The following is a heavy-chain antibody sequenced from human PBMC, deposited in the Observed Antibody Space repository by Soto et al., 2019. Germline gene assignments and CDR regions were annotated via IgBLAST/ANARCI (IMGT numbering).Heavy chain of an antibody. CDR3: AMVDVYVTPSPQDV. D-gene: IGHD3-16*01. Sequence: QVQLVQSGAEGKNPGASVKVSCKASGYTFTRYGIGWARQAPGQVLEWMGWINTYNGNTNYAQNVQGRVTLTTDTSTSTAYMELRSLRSNDTAIYYCAMVDVYVTPSPQDVWGQGTTVIVSS. CDR2: INTYNGNT. J-gene: IGHJ6*02. CDR1: GYTFTRYG. V-gene: IGHV1-18*01.